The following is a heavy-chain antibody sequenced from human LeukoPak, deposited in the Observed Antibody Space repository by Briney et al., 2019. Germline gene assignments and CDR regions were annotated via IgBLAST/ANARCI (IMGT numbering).Heavy chain of an antibody. J-gene: IGHJ4*02. Sequence: ASVKVSCKASGGTFSSYAISWVRQAPGQGLEWMGRIIPILGIANYAQKFQGRVTITTDESTSTAYMELSSLRSEDTAVYYCARGRYGGTYYFDYWGQGTLVTVSS. CDR2: IIPILGIA. V-gene: IGHV1-69*04. CDR1: GGTFSSYA. D-gene: IGHD4-23*01. CDR3: ARGRYGGTYYFDY.